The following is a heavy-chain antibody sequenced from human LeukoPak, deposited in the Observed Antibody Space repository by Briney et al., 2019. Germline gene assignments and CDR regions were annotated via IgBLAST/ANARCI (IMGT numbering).Heavy chain of an antibody. V-gene: IGHV4-34*01. CDR2: INHSGST. J-gene: IGHJ4*02. CDR3: ASLIRDY. Sequence: SETLSLTCAVYGGSFRGYYWSWIRQPPGKGLEWIGEINHSGSTNYNPSLKSRVTISVDTSKNQFSLKLSSVTAADTAVYYCASLIRDYWGQGTLVTVSS. CDR1: GGSFRGYY. D-gene: IGHD2/OR15-2a*01.